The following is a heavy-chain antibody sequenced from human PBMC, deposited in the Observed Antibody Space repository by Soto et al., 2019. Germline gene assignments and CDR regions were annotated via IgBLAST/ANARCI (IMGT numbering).Heavy chain of an antibody. V-gene: IGHV3-7*01. CDR2: IKQDGSEH. J-gene: IGHJ6*03. CDR1: GFSFNSHW. CDR3: ARFCSGRDCYPLHYYYYMDV. Sequence: GGSLRLSCVASGFSFNSHWMSWVRQTPGKGLEWMATIKQDGSEHYYVDSVRGRFTISRDNTKNSLYLQMNSLRAEDTGIYYCARFCSGRDCYPLHYYYYMDVWGRGTTVTVSS. D-gene: IGHD2-21*02.